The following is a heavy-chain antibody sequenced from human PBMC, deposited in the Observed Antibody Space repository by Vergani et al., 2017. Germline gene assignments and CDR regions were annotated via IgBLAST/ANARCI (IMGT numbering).Heavy chain of an antibody. CDR3: ARGSGSGSYSNWFDP. CDR1: GYGFSNYS. CDR2: ISTHYGHT. J-gene: IGHJ5*02. D-gene: IGHD3-10*01. Sequence: QVQLVQSGAEVKKPGASVKVSCKTSGYGFSNYSITWVRQAPGQGLEYLGWISTHYGHTDYAYALQGRVTLTTDTSTATAYMDLRNLRSEDTAVYYCARGSGSGSYSNWFDPWGQGTLVTVSS. V-gene: IGHV1-18*04.